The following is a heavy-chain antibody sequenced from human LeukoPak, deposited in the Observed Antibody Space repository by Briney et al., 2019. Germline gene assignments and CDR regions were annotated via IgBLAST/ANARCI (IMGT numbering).Heavy chain of an antibody. CDR2: IYSGGST. CDR3: ARDWELLPY. CDR1: GFTVSSNY. V-gene: IGHV3-66*02. D-gene: IGHD1-26*01. Sequence: GGSLRLSCAASGFTVSSNYMSWVRQAPGKGLEWVSVIYSGGSTYYADSVKGRFTIFRDNSKNTLHLQMNSLRTEDTAVYYCARDWELLPYWGQGTLVTVSS. J-gene: IGHJ4*02.